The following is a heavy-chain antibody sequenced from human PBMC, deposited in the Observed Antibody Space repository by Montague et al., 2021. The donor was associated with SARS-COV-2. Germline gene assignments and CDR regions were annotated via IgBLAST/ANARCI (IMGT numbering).Heavy chain of an antibody. CDR3: ARLKRYFDSSGSPSAFDF. V-gene: IGHV4-39*02. D-gene: IGHD3-22*01. Sequence: SETLSLTCTVSGGSITNNIDYWAWIRQPPGKGLEWIGSIYYTGNTYYNPSLKSRVTISVVTSKNHSTLKLSSVTAAGTAVYYCARLKRYFDSSGSPSAFDFWGQGTLVTVSS. CDR2: IYYTGNT. CDR1: GGSITNNIDY. J-gene: IGHJ4*02.